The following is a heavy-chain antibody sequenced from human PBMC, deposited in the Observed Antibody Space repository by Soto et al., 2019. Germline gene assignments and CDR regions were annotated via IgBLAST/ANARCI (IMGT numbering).Heavy chain of an antibody. D-gene: IGHD3-3*01. Sequence: SETLSLTCAVYGGSFSGYYWSWIRQPPGKGLEWFGEINHSGSTNYNPSLKSRVTISVDTSKNQFSLKLSSVTAADTAVYYCARGKVVRYDFWSGYYTRYYYYGMDVWGQGTTVT. V-gene: IGHV4-34*01. J-gene: IGHJ6*02. CDR2: INHSGST. CDR1: GGSFSGYY. CDR3: ARGKVVRYDFWSGYYTRYYYYGMDV.